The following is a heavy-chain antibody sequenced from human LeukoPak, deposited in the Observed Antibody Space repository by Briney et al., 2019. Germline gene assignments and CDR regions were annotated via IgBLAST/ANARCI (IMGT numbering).Heavy chain of an antibody. J-gene: IGHJ4*01. Sequence: PSETLSLTCAVYGGSFSGYYWSWIRQPPGKGLEWIGEINHSGSTNYNPSLKSRVTISVDTSKNQFSLKLSSVTAADTAVYYCASSFWSGYYTGVCFDYWGQGTLVTVSS. D-gene: IGHD3-3*01. CDR2: INHSGST. CDR3: ASSFWSGYYTGVCFDY. V-gene: IGHV4-34*01. CDR1: GGSFSGYY.